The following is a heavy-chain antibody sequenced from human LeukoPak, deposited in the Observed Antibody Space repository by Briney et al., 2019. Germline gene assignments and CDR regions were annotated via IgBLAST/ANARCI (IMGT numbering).Heavy chain of an antibody. CDR2: IKQDGSQK. CDR1: GFTFSTYW. V-gene: IGHV3-7*03. CDR3: ARDVLGRSGEQLDY. Sequence: GGSLRLSCATSGFTFSTYWMTWVRQAPGKGLEWVANIKQDGSQKYYVDSVKGRFTISRDNAKNSLYLQMNSLRVENTAVYYCARDVLGRSGEQLDYWGQGTLVTVSS. J-gene: IGHJ4*02. D-gene: IGHD3-3*01.